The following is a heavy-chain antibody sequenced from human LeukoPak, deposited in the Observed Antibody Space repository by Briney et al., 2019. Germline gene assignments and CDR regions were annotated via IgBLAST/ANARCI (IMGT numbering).Heavy chain of an antibody. J-gene: IGHJ5*02. Sequence: SETLSLTCTVSGGSISSGSYYWSWIRQPAGKGLEWIGRIYTSGSTNYNPSLKSRVTISVDTSKNQFSLKLSSVTAADTAVYYCAREQYHIRPPHTKTNWFGPWGQGTLVTVSS. V-gene: IGHV4-61*02. CDR2: IYTSGST. CDR3: AREQYHIRPPHTKTNWFGP. CDR1: GGSISSGSYY. D-gene: IGHD2-2*01.